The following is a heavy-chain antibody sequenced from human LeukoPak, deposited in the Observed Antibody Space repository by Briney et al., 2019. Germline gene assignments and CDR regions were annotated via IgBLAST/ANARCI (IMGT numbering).Heavy chain of an antibody. Sequence: GGSLRLSCAASGFTFSSYAMSWVRQAPGKGLEWVSAISDSGGSTYYADSVKGRFTIPRDNSKNTMYLQMHSLRAEDTAVHYCAKDSRSSGWSGLFDYWGQGPLVTVSS. CDR1: GFTFSSYA. D-gene: IGHD6-19*01. CDR3: AKDSRSSGWSGLFDY. V-gene: IGHV3-23*01. J-gene: IGHJ4*02. CDR2: ISDSGGST.